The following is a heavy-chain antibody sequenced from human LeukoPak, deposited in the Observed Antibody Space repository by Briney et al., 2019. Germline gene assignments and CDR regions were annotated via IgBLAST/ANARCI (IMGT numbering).Heavy chain of an antibody. Sequence: PGGSLRLSCAASGFTCSSYAMHWVRQAPGKGLEWVAVISYDGSNKYYADSVKGRFTISRDNSKNTLYLQMNSLRAEDTAVYYCARDPPSEQWPPLQYFQHWGQGTLATVSS. J-gene: IGHJ1*01. D-gene: IGHD6-19*01. CDR3: ARDPPSEQWPPLQYFQH. CDR1: GFTCSSYA. CDR2: ISYDGSNK. V-gene: IGHV3-30-3*01.